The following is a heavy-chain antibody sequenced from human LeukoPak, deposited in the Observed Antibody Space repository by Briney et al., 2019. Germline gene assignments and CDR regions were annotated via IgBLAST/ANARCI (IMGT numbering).Heavy chain of an antibody. CDR1: GFTFSTYG. J-gene: IGHJ4*02. D-gene: IGHD5-18*01. CDR2: IWYEGSNK. CDR3: ARDFYSYGFDY. V-gene: IGHV3-33*01. Sequence: GRSLRLSCAASGFTFSTYGMPWVRQAPGKGLEWVAVIWYEGSNKYYADSVKGRFTISRDNSKNTLYLQMNSLRAEDTAVYYCARDFYSYGFDYWGQGTLVTVSS.